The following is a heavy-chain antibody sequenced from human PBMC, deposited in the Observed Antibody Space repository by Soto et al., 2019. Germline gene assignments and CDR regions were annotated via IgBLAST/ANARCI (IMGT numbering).Heavy chain of an antibody. J-gene: IGHJ5*02. D-gene: IGHD3-10*01. CDR1: GYNFTDYA. CDR2: INPDNSNT. CDR3: AVVFYYYGSGSDS. V-gene: IGHV1-3*01. Sequence: QVQLVQSGAEVKKPGASVKVPCKASGYNFTDYALHWVRQAPGQGLEWMGWINPDNSNTKYSQKFQGRVTISSDTSANTAYMELRSLTSEDTPVYYCAVVFYYYGSGSDSWGQGTLVIASS.